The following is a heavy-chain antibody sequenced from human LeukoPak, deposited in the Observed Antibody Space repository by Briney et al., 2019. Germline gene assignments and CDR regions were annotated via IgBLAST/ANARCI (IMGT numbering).Heavy chain of an antibody. CDR2: IYPGDSDT. Sequence: GESLKISCKGSGYSFTSYWIGWVRPMPGKGLEWMGIIYPGDSDTRYSPSFQGQVTISADKSISTAYLQLSSLKASDTAMYYCARHSVWFGELLYYYYYMDVWGKGTTVTVSS. J-gene: IGHJ6*03. CDR1: GYSFTSYW. D-gene: IGHD3-10*01. CDR3: ARHSVWFGELLYYYYYMDV. V-gene: IGHV5-51*01.